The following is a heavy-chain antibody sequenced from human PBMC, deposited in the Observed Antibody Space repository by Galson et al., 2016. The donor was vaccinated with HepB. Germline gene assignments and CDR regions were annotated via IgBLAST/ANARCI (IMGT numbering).Heavy chain of an antibody. CDR1: GGTFSTQG. CDR3: ARDNSDWPFDY. J-gene: IGHJ4*02. CDR2: IIPILGTP. D-gene: IGHD6-19*01. Sequence: SVKVSCKASGGTFSTQGISWVRQAPGQGLEWMGGIIPILGTPNYAQKFQGRVTITADESTSTAYMELSSLRSADTAVYYCARDNSDWPFDYWGQGTLVTVSS. V-gene: IGHV1-69*13.